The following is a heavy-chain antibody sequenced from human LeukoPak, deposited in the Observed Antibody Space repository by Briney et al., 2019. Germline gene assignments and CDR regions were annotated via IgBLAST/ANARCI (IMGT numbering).Heavy chain of an antibody. Sequence: GGSLRLSRAASGFTFSNYWMHWVRQAPGKGPVWASRINPDGRTITYADSVVGRFTISRDNSKNTLYLQMNSLRAEDTAVYYCAKDLYSSSSYYYYMDVWGKGTTVSVSS. V-gene: IGHV3-74*03. CDR2: INPDGRTI. D-gene: IGHD6-6*01. J-gene: IGHJ6*03. CDR3: AKDLYSSSSYYYYMDV. CDR1: GFTFSNYW.